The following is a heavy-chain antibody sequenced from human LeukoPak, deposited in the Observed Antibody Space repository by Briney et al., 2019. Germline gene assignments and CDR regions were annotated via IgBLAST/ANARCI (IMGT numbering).Heavy chain of an antibody. Sequence: PSETLSLTCAVYGGSFSGYYWSWIRRPPGKGLEWIGEINHSGSTNYNPSLKSRVTISVDTSKNQFSLKLSSVTAADTAVYYCARAKVAGTDYYYYYYMDVWGKGTTVTVSS. CDR2: INHSGST. V-gene: IGHV4-34*01. J-gene: IGHJ6*03. D-gene: IGHD6-19*01. CDR1: GGSFSGYY. CDR3: ARAKVAGTDYYYYYYMDV.